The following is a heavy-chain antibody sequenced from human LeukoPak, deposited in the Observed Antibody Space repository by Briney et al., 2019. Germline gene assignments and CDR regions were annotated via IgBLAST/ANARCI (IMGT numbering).Heavy chain of an antibody. CDR3: ARGYGSGSYYNLAL. V-gene: IGHV1-8*01. Sequence: ASVKVSCKASGYTFTSYDINWVRQATGQGLEWMGWVNPNSGNTGYAQKFQGRVTVTRNTSISTAYMELSSLRSEDTAVYYCARGYGSGSYYNLALWGQGTLVTVSS. CDR1: GYTFTSYD. J-gene: IGHJ4*02. CDR2: VNPNSGNT. D-gene: IGHD3-10*01.